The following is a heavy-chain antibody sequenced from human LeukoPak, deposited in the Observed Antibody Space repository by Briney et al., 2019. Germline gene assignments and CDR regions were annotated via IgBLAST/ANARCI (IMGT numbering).Heavy chain of an antibody. V-gene: IGHV3-11*01. J-gene: IGHJ3*02. Sequence: GGALRLSCAASGVSVRDYSMSWGREGPGKGVEGVSYITSGGDYIYYADSVQGRFTISRDNAKTSLYLQMNSLRAAETAVYYCANARAVGRAFDIWGHGTLVTVSS. D-gene: IGHD6-6*01. CDR2: ITSGGDYI. CDR1: GVSVRDYS. CDR3: ANARAVGRAFDI.